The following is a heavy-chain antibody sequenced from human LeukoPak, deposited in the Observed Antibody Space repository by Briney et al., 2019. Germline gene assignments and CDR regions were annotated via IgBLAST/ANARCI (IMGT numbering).Heavy chain of an antibody. Sequence: GGSLRLSCAASGLTFSSYGMHWVRQAPGKGLEWVAIISYDGSNKYYADSVKGRFTISRDNSKNTLYLQMNSLRVDDTAVNYCAKQYGSGWYFFDYWGQGTLVTVSS. J-gene: IGHJ4*02. V-gene: IGHV3-30*18. CDR3: AKQYGSGWYFFDY. D-gene: IGHD6-19*01. CDR1: GLTFSSYG. CDR2: ISYDGSNK.